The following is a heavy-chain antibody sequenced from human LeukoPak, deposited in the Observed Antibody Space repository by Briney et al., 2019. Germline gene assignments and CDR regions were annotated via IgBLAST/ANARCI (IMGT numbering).Heavy chain of an antibody. Sequence: SETLSLTCAVSGGSISSYYLSWIRQPPGEGLEWIGYIYYSGSTNYNPSLKSRVTISVDTSKNQFSLKLSSVTAADTAVYYCARVVRSYYFVYWGQWTLVTVSS. CDR3: ARVVRSYYFVY. CDR1: GGSISSYY. V-gene: IGHV4-59*01. CDR2: IYYSGST. J-gene: IGHJ4*02.